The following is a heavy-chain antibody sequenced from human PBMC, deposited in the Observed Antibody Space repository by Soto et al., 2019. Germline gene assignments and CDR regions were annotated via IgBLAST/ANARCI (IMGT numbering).Heavy chain of an antibody. CDR3: ARGLYCSGGSCYYYYGMDV. V-gene: IGHV3-53*01. J-gene: IGHJ6*02. D-gene: IGHD2-15*01. Sequence: GGSLRLSCAASGFTVSSNYMSWVRQAPGKGLEWVSVIYSGGSTYYADSVKGRFTISRDNSKNTLYLQMNSLRAEDTAVYYCARGLYCSGGSCYYYYGMDVWGQGTTVTVSS. CDR1: GFTVSSNY. CDR2: IYSGGST.